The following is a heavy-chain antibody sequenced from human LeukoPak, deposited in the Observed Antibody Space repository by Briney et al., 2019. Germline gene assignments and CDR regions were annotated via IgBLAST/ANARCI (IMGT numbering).Heavy chain of an antibody. D-gene: IGHD5-18*01. J-gene: IGHJ4*02. V-gene: IGHV5-51*01. Sequence: GESLKISCKGSGYSFTNYWIAWVRQMPGKGLEWMGIIYPGDSDTRYSPSFQGQVTISADKSITTAYLQWNSLKASDTAIYYCARRHKRGAYSYGVDYWGQGTLVTVSS. CDR3: ARRHKRGAYSYGVDY. CDR1: GYSFTNYW. CDR2: IYPGDSDT.